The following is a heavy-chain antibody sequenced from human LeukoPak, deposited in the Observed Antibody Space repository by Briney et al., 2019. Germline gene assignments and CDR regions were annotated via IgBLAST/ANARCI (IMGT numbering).Heavy chain of an antibody. D-gene: IGHD3-22*01. CDR2: ISWNSGSI. J-gene: IGHJ4*02. CDR3: AKDRYYDSQGTFDY. Sequence: PGGSLRLSCAASGFTFDDYAMHWVRQAPGKGLEWVSGISWNSGSIGYADSVKGRFTISRDNSKNTLYLQMNSLRAEDTAVYYCAKDRYYDSQGTFDYWGQGTLVTVSS. V-gene: IGHV3-9*01. CDR1: GFTFDDYA.